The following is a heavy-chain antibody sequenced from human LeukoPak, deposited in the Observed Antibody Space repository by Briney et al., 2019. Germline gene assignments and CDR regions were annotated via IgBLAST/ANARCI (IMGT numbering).Heavy chain of an antibody. CDR3: AKGGTYYYDSSGYF. CDR1: GYIFTGYY. V-gene: IGHV3-30*04. D-gene: IGHD3-22*01. Sequence: GASVKVSCKASGYIFTGYYMHWVRQAPGKGLEWVAIISYDGSNEYYADSVKGRFTISRDNSKNTLYLQMNSLRADDTAVYYCAKGGTYYYDSSGYFWGQGTLVTVSS. J-gene: IGHJ4*02. CDR2: ISYDGSNE.